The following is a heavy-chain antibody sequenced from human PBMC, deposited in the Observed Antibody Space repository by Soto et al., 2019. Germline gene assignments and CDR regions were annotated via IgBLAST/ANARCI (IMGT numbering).Heavy chain of an antibody. D-gene: IGHD2-15*01. CDR3: AKDIGYCSGGSCYAYDY. Sequence: GGSLRLSCAASGFTFSSYAMSWFRQAPGKGLEWVSAISGSGGSTYYADSVKGRFTISRDNSKNTLYLQMNSLRAEDTAVYYCAKDIGYCSGGSCYAYDYWGQGTLVTVSS. J-gene: IGHJ4*02. CDR1: GFTFSSYA. CDR2: ISGSGGST. V-gene: IGHV3-23*01.